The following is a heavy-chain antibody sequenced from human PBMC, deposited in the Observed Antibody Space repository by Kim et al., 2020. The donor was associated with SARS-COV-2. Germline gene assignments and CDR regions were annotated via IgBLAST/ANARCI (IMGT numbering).Heavy chain of an antibody. CDR1: GFTFSSYG. V-gene: IGHV3-33*06. Sequence: GGSLRLSCAASGFTFSSYGMHWVRQAPGKGLEWVAVIWYDGSNKYYADSVKGRFTISRDNSKNTLYLQMNSLRAEDTAVYYCAKDQQYQYSSSWRGLYYYYGMDVWGQGTTVTVSS. J-gene: IGHJ6*02. CDR2: IWYDGSNK. D-gene: IGHD6-13*01. CDR3: AKDQQYQYSSSWRGLYYYYGMDV.